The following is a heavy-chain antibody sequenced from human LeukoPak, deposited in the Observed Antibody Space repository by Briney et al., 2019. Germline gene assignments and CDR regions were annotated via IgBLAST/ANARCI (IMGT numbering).Heavy chain of an antibody. CDR3: ARKRYYYDSSGYYDFDY. J-gene: IGHJ4*02. V-gene: IGHV1-18*01. Sequence: ASVKVSCKGSGYTFTSYGISWVRQAPGQGLEWMGWISTYNGNTNCAQKFQGRVTMTTDTSTSTAYMELRSLRSDDTAVYYCARKRYYYDSSGYYDFDYWGQGTLVTVSS. CDR2: ISTYNGNT. CDR1: GYTFTSYG. D-gene: IGHD3-22*01.